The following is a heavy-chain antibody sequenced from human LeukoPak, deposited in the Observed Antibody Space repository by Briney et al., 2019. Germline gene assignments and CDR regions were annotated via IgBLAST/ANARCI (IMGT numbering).Heavy chain of an antibody. J-gene: IGHJ4*02. CDR2: IWYDGSNK. D-gene: IGHD6-19*01. Sequence: GESLKISCAASGFTFSSYGMHWVRQAPGKGLEWVAVIWYDGSNKYYADYVKGRFTISRDNSKNTLYLQMNSLRAEDTAVYYCARDMEVAGTSIDYWGQGTLVTVSS. CDR3: ARDMEVAGTSIDY. CDR1: GFTFSSYG. V-gene: IGHV3-33*01.